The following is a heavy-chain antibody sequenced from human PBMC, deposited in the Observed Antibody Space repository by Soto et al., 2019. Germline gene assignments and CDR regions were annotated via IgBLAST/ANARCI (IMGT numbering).Heavy chain of an antibody. Sequence: SGPTLVNPTQTLTLTCTFSGFSLSTSGVGAGWIRQPPGKALEWLALIYWDDDKRYSPSLKSRLTITKDTSKNQVVLTMTNMDPVDTATYYCAHSLIGYYYDSSGSNWFDPWGQGTLVTVSS. D-gene: IGHD3-22*01. J-gene: IGHJ5*02. V-gene: IGHV2-5*02. CDR1: GFSLSTSGVG. CDR2: IYWDDDK. CDR3: AHSLIGYYYDSSGSNWFDP.